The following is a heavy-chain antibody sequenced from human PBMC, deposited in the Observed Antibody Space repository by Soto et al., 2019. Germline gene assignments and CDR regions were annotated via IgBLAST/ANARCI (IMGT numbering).Heavy chain of an antibody. V-gene: IGHV3-30*18. D-gene: IGHD3-10*01. J-gene: IGHJ4*02. CDR2: ISYDGSNK. CDR3: AKELTMVAKTNFDY. CDR1: GITFSSYG. Sequence: QVQLVESGGGVVQPGRSLRLSCAASGITFSSYGMHWVRQAPGKGLEWVAVISYDGSNKYYADSVKGRFTISRDNSKNTLYLQMNSLRAEDTAVYYCAKELTMVAKTNFDYWGQGTLVTVSS.